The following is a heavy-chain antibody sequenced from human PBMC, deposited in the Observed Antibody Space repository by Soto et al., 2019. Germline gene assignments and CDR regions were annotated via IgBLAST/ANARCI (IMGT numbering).Heavy chain of an antibody. Sequence: GGSLRLSCAASGFTFRSFTMNWVRQAPGKGLGWVSTISSNSAYIYYTDALRGRFTISRDNAKNSLHLQMNSLRAEDTAVYYCTRDASRDSSARGWFDPWGPGTLVTVSS. CDR1: GFTFRSFT. J-gene: IGHJ5*02. CDR3: TRDASRDSSARGWFDP. CDR2: ISSNSAYI. D-gene: IGHD6-13*01. V-gene: IGHV3-21*01.